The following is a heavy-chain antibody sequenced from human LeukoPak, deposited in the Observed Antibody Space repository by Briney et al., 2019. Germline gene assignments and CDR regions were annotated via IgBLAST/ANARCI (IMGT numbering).Heavy chain of an antibody. D-gene: IGHD1-1*01. CDR3: ARVGHGLNWNDQTYYYGMDV. V-gene: IGHV1-18*01. CDR2: ISAYNGNT. CDR1: GYTFTSYG. J-gene: IGHJ6*02. Sequence: ASVKVSCKASGYTFTSYGISWVRRAPGQGLEWMGWISAYNGNTNYAQKLQGRVTMTTDTSTSTAYMELRSLRSDDTAVYYCARVGHGLNWNDQTYYYGMDVWGQGTTVTVSS.